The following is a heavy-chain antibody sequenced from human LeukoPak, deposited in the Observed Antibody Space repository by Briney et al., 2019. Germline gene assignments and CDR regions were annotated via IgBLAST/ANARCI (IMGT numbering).Heavy chain of an antibody. J-gene: IGHJ4*02. D-gene: IGHD4-17*01. V-gene: IGHV3-48*03. CDR3: ARATTVTTPYYFDY. Sequence: GGSLRLSCAASGFTFSSYEMNWVRQAPGEGLEWVSYISSSGSTIYYADSVKGRFTISRDNAKNSLYLQMNSLRAEDTAVYYCARATTVTTPYYFDYWGQGTLVTVSS. CDR1: GFTFSSYE. CDR2: ISSSGSTI.